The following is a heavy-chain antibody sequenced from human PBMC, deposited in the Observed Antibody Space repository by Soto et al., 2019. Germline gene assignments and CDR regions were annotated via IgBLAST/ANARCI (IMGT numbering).Heavy chain of an antibody. J-gene: IGHJ4*02. CDR2: IYNSGRH. CDR1: GATIYNGGYF. D-gene: IGHD1-1*01. CDR3: ARGTTTETVDY. V-gene: IGHV4-30-4*01. Sequence: QVQLQESGPGLVRPSQTLSLTCSVSGATIYNGGYFWSWIRQSPGKGLECIGHIYNSGRHFNKPSVRSRVTISADTCMKQFSLGLTSVSAADRAMYYCARGTTTETVDYWGQGILVPVSS.